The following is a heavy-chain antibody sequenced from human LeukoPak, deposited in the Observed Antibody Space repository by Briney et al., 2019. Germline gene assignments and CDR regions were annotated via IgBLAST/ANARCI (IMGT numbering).Heavy chain of an antibody. J-gene: IGHJ3*02. D-gene: IGHD2-15*01. V-gene: IGHV4-39*01. Sequence: SETLSLTCTVSGGSISSSSYYWGWIRQPPGKGLEWIGSIYYSGSTYYNTSLKSRVTISVDTSKNQFSLKLSSVTAADTAVYYCARYPYDCSGGSCYPDAFDIWGQGTMVTVSS. CDR3: ARYPYDCSGGSCYPDAFDI. CDR1: GGSISSSSYY. CDR2: IYYSGST.